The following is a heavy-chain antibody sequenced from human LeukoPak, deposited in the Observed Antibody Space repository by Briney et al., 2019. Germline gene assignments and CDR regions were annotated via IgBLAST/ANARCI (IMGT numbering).Heavy chain of an antibody. V-gene: IGHV4-59*12. CDR1: GGSISSYY. D-gene: IGHD3-22*01. CDR2: IYYSGST. J-gene: IGHJ4*02. Sequence: SETLSLTCTVSGGSISSYYWSWIRQPPGKGLEWIGYIYYSGSTNYNPSLKSRVTISVDTSKNQFSLKLSSVTAADTAVYYCAREPYYYDSSGYYYVTFFDYWGQGTLVTVSS. CDR3: AREPYYYDSSGYYYVTFFDY.